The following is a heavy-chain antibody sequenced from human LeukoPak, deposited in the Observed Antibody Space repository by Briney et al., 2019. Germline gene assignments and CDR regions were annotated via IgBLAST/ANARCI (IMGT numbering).Heavy chain of an antibody. Sequence: PSETLSLTXTVSGGSISSGDYYWSWIRQPPGKGLEWIGYIYYSGSTYYNPSLKSRVTISVDTSKNQFSLKLSSVTAADTAVYYCAREDSSSWYFRYFDYWGQGTLVTVSS. J-gene: IGHJ4*02. V-gene: IGHV4-30-4*08. CDR2: IYYSGST. CDR1: GGSISSGDYY. D-gene: IGHD6-13*01. CDR3: AREDSSSWYFRYFDY.